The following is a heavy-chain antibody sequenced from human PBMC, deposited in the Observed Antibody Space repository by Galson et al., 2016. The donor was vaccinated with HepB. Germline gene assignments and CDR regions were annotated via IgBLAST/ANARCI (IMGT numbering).Heavy chain of an antibody. CDR2: IYYSGNT. J-gene: IGHJ5*01. Sequence: LRLSCAASGFTFNNYWMSWVRQPPGKGLEWIGNIYYSGNTNYNPSLKSRVIISLDTSKNQFSLKLSSVTAADTAVYYCARGSSWSGHWFDSWGQGTLVTVSS. D-gene: IGHD6-13*01. V-gene: IGHV4-59*12. CDR1: GFTFNNYW. CDR3: ARGSSWSGHWFDS.